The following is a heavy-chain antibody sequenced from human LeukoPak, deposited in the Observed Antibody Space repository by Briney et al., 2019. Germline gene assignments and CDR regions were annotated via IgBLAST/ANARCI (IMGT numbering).Heavy chain of an antibody. V-gene: IGHV3-23*01. J-gene: IGHJ5*02. CDR2: ISGSGGST. Sequence: PGGSLRLSCAASGFTFSSYAMSWVRQAPGKGLKWVSAISGSGGSTYYADSVKGRFTISRDNSKNTLYLQMNSLRAEDTAVYYCAKALYSGSYYWFDPWGQGTLVTVSS. CDR3: AKALYSGSYYWFDP. D-gene: IGHD1-26*01. CDR1: GFTFSSYA.